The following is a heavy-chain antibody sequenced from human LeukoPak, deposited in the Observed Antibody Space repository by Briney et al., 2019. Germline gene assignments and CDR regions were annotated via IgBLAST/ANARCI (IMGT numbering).Heavy chain of an antibody. CDR2: IYYSGST. Sequence: SETLSLTCTVSGGFISSYYWSWIRQPPGKGLEWIGYIYYSGSTNYNPSLKSRVTISVDTSKNQFSLKLSSVTAADTAMYYCARQGGTNYWFDPWGQGTLVTVSS. CDR3: ARQGGTNYWFDP. D-gene: IGHD1-26*01. V-gene: IGHV4-59*08. CDR1: GGFISSYY. J-gene: IGHJ5*02.